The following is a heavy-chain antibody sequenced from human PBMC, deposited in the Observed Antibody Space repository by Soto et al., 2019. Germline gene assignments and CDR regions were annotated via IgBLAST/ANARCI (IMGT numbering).Heavy chain of an antibody. CDR1: GGSISSNY. J-gene: IGHJ4*02. V-gene: IGHV4-59*01. CDR3: ARYRREAVAGYTLDN. Sequence: PAETLSLTCTVSGGSISSNYWNWIRQPPGKGLEWIGYVYNSGGTNYNPSLKSRVTISEDTSKSQFSLKENSMTAADTAVYYCARYRREAVAGYTLDNWGQGILVTVSS. D-gene: IGHD6-13*01. CDR2: VYNSGGT.